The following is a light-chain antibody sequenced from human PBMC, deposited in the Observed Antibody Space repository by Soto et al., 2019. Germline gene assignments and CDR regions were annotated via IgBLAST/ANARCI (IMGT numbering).Light chain of an antibody. CDR3: QSYDSSLSVYV. CDR2: GNS. Sequence: QSVLTQPPSVSGAPGQRVTISCTGSSSNIGAGYDVHWYQQLPGTAPKLLTYGNSNRPSGVPDRFSGSKSDTSASLAITGLQAEDEADYYCQSYDSSLSVYVFGTGTKVTVL. J-gene: IGLJ1*01. CDR1: SSNIGAGYD. V-gene: IGLV1-40*01.